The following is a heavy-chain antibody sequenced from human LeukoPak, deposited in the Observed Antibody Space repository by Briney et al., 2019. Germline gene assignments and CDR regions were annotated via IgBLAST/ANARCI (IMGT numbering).Heavy chain of an antibody. V-gene: IGHV3-23*01. D-gene: IGHD2-15*01. Sequence: PGGSLRLSXAASGFTFSSYAMTWVSQAPGKGLEWVSGISGSGGSTYYADSVKGRFTISRDNPKNTLYLQMNSLRAEDTAVYYCAKDRTVVLVAATRSDRWGQGTLVTVSS. CDR1: GFTFSSYA. J-gene: IGHJ5*02. CDR2: ISGSGGST. CDR3: AKDRTVVLVAATRSDR.